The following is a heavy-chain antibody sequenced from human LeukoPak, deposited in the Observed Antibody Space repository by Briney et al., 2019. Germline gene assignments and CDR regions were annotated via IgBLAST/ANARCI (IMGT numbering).Heavy chain of an antibody. CDR2: IYYSGST. CDR1: GYSISSGYY. V-gene: IGHV4-61*01. Sequence: SETLSLTCTVSGYSISSGYYWGWIRQPPGKGLEWIGYIYYSGSTNYNPSLKSRVTISVDTSKNQFSLKLSSVTAADTAVYYCARDYSYGSGSYYKGGFDYWGQGTLVTVSS. CDR3: ARDYSYGSGSYYKGGFDY. J-gene: IGHJ4*02. D-gene: IGHD3-10*01.